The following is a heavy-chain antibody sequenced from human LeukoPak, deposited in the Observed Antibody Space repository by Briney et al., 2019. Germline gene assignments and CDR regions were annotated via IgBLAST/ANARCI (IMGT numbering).Heavy chain of an antibody. D-gene: IGHD4-23*01. V-gene: IGHV3-74*01. CDR1: GFTFSNYFL. J-gene: IGHJ4*02. Sequence: GGSLRLSCAASGFTFSNYFLLHWVRQAPGKGLVWVSRIRSDGGSSTYADSVKGRFTISRDNAKNTLYLQMNTLRAEDTAVYYCVRDLDLGGYSSFVSWGQGTLVTVSS. CDR3: VRDLDLGGYSSFVS. CDR2: IRSDGGSS.